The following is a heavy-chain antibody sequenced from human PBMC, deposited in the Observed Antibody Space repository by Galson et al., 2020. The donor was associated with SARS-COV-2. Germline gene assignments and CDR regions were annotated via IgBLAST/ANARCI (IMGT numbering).Heavy chain of an antibody. CDR3: ARDHLVVVVAAPAAVVDYYYYYGMDV. D-gene: IGHD2-15*01. V-gene: IGHV4-4*07. Sequence: SETLSLTCTVSGGSISSYYWSWIRQPAGKGLEWIGRIYTSGSTNYNPSLKSRVTMSVDTSKNQFSLKLSSVTAADTAVYYCARDHLVVVVAAPAAVVDYYYYYGMDVWGQGTTVTVSS. J-gene: IGHJ6*02. CDR1: GGSISSYY. CDR2: IYTSGST.